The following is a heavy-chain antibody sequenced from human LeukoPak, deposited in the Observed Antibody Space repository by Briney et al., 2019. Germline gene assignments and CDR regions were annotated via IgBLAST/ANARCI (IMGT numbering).Heavy chain of an antibody. CDR3: ATGRYYDNVWGSYRPSFDF. V-gene: IGHV4-59*08. J-gene: IGHJ4*02. CDR2: IDYSGCT. Sequence: SETLSLTCTVSGGFIIGYYWSWIRQPPGKGLEWIGYIDYSGCTNYNPSLKSRVTISIDTSKNQFSLKLSSVTAADTAVYHCATGRYYDNVWGSYRPSFDFWGQGTLATVSS. CDR1: GGFIIGYY. D-gene: IGHD3-16*02.